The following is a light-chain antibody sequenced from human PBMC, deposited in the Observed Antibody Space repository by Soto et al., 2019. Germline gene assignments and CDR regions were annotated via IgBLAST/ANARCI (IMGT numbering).Light chain of an antibody. CDR1: SSNTGAGYD. J-gene: IGLJ3*02. V-gene: IGLV1-40*01. CDR3: PSYDTFLSIWV. Sequence: QSVLTQPPSVSGAPGQRVTMSCTGSSSNTGAGYDVHWYQQLPGTVPRLLIYANNNRPSGVPDRFSGSKSGTSASLAITGLQAEDEADYYCPSYDTFLSIWVFGGGTKLTVL. CDR2: ANN.